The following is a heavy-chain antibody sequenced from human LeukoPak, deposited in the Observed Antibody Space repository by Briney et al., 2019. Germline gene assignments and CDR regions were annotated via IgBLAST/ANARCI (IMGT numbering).Heavy chain of an antibody. J-gene: IGHJ4*02. V-gene: IGHV1-18*01. CDR1: GYTFTSYG. CDR2: ISAYNGNT. Sequence: ASVKVSCKASGYTFTSYGISWVRQAPGQGLEWMGWISAYNGNTNYAQKLQGRVTMTTDTSTSTAYMELRSLRSDDTVVYYCARAGHYDFWSGYDYWGQGTLVTVSS. D-gene: IGHD3-3*01. CDR3: ARAGHYDFWSGYDY.